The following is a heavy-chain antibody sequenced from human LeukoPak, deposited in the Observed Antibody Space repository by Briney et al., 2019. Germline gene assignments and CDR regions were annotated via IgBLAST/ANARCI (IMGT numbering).Heavy chain of an antibody. D-gene: IGHD6-19*01. CDR3: AGTSVAGLIDY. CDR1: GGSIRSSSYY. V-gene: IGHV4-39*01. CDR2: IYYSGST. Sequence: PSETLSLTCTVSGGSIRSSSYYWGWIRQPPGKGLEWIGSIYYSGSTYYNPSLKSRVTISVDTSKNQFSLKLSSVTAADTAVYYCAGTSVAGLIDYWGQGTLVTVSS. J-gene: IGHJ4*02.